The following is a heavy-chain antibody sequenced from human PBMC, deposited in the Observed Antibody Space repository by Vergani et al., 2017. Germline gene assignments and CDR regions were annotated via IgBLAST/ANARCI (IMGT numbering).Heavy chain of an antibody. D-gene: IGHD2-2*01. V-gene: IGHV4-30-2*01. J-gene: IGHJ6*03. Sequence: QLQLQESGSGLVKPSQTLSLTCAVSGGSISSGGYSWSWIRQPPGKGLEWIGYIYHSGSTYYNPSLKSRVTISVDRSKNQFSLKLSSVTAADTAVYYGARGKRDIVVVPAARGVDYYYMDVWGKGTTVTVSS. CDR1: GGSISSGGYS. CDR2: IYHSGST. CDR3: ARGKRDIVVVPAARGVDYYYMDV.